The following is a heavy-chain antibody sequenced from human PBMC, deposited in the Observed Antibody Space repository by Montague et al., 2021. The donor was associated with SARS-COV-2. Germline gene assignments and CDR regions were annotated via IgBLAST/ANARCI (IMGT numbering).Heavy chain of an antibody. CDR2: INQSGTT. J-gene: IGHJ4*02. V-gene: IGHV4-34*01. D-gene: IGHD3-10*01. CDR1: DGSLINYY. CDR3: ARGRKSRVSVVRGVLTSPYFEF. Sequence: SETLSLTCGVYDGSLINYYWSWIRQTPERGLEWIGEINQSGTTXXXPSXXXRVTISVDASKNQFSLSVTSVTGADRAVYYCARGRKSRVSVVRGVLTSPYFEFWGQGTPVVVSS.